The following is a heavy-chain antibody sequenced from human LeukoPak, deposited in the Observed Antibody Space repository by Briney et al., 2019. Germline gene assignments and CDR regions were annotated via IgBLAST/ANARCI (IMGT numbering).Heavy chain of an antibody. Sequence: PGGSLRLSCVASGFMFNTYDMTWVRQAPGKGLEWVSGISGRGASTYYGDSVKGRFTVSRDNSKNTLYLQMNNLRAEDTASYYCAKGIQGYDLWSGYYFDYWGQGTLVTVSS. V-gene: IGHV3-23*01. CDR3: AKGIQGYDLWSGYYFDY. D-gene: IGHD3-3*01. CDR2: ISGRGAST. CDR1: GFMFNTYD. J-gene: IGHJ4*02.